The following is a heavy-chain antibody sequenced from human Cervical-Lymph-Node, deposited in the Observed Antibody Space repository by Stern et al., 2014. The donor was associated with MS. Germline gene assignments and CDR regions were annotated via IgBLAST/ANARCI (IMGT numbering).Heavy chain of an antibody. V-gene: IGHV5-51*03. J-gene: IGHJ4*02. CDR2: IYPGDSET. CDR3: ARAMSRGVFTPLDY. D-gene: IGHD3-10*01. Sequence: MQLVQSGAEVKKPGESLKISCKVSGYSFTNHWIGWVRQMPGKGLEWMGIIYPGDSETRYSPSFKAQVSFSVEKSINPAYLQWGSLKASDTAIYYCARAMSRGVFTPLDYGGQGTLVTVS. CDR1: GYSFTNHW.